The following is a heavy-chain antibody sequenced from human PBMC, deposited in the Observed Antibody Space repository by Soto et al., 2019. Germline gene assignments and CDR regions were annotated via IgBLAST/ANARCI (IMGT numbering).Heavy chain of an antibody. V-gene: IGHV3-53*04. Sequence: PGGSLRLSCAASGFTVSSNYMSWVRQAPGKGLEWVSVIYSGGSTYYADSVKGRFTISRHNSKNTLYLQMNSLRAEDTAVYYCARVNVELWFGELLETRFDPWGQGTLVTVSS. D-gene: IGHD3-10*01. CDR2: IYSGGST. CDR1: GFTVSSNY. CDR3: ARVNVELWFGELLETRFDP. J-gene: IGHJ5*02.